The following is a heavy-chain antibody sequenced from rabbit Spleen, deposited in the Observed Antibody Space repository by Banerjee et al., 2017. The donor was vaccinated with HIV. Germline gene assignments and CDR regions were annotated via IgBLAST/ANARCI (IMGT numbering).Heavy chain of an antibody. Sequence: QSLEESGGDLVKPGASLTLTCTASGFSFSSSDYMCWVRQAPGKGLEWIACIDSGSSGDTYYATWAKGRFTISKTSSTTVTLQMTSLTAADTATYFCARETSSGWGIVSFYFSLWGQGTLVTVS. D-gene: IGHD4-1*01. J-gene: IGHJ4*01. CDR2: IDSGSSGDT. CDR1: GFSFSSSDY. CDR3: ARETSSGWGIVSFYFSL. V-gene: IGHV1S40*01.